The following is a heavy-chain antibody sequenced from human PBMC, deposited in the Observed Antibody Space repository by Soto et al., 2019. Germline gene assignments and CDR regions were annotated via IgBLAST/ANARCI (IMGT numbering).Heavy chain of an antibody. Sequence: EVQVLDSGGGLVQPGGSLRLSCAASGFTFNNYAMNWVRQAPGKGLEWVATISATGGSTHYADSVKGRFTISRDNSKNTLYLQMNGLRVEDTAVYYCAKDRLAGNFDYWGQGTQVTVSS. CDR3: AKDRLAGNFDY. CDR2: ISATGGST. J-gene: IGHJ4*02. V-gene: IGHV3-23*01. CDR1: GFTFNNYA.